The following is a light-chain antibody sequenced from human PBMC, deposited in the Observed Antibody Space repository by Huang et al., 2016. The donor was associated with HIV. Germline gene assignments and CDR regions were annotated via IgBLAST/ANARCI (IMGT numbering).Light chain of an antibody. CDR2: AAS. J-gene: IGKJ4*01. V-gene: IGKV1-NL1*01. Sequence: DIQMTQSPSSLSASVGGGVTITCRASQGISISLAWYQQKPGKAPKLLLYAASRLESGVPSRFSGSGSGTDYALTISSLQPEDLATYDCQQYYSSPPLTFGGGTKVEIK. CDR3: QQYYSSPPLT. CDR1: QGISIS.